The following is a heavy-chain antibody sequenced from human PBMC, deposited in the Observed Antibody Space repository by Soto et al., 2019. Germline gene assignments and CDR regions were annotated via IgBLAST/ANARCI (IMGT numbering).Heavy chain of an antibody. D-gene: IGHD4-17*01. Sequence: GASVKVSCKASGYTFTAYYIHWVRQAPGQGLEWMGRINPNSGGPDYAQKFQDWVTMTRDKSTSTAYMELRSLRSDDTAVYYCARDHGDYFDSWGQGTLVTVSS. CDR2: INPNSGGP. J-gene: IGHJ4*02. V-gene: IGHV1-2*04. CDR1: GYTFTAYY. CDR3: ARDHGDYFDS.